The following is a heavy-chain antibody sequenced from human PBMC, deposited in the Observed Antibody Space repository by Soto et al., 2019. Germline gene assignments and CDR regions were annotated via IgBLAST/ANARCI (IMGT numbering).Heavy chain of an antibody. CDR1: GYTFSSYA. CDR2: INAGNGNT. CDR3: ARGVSTVTPNWFDP. Sequence: QVPLVQSGAEVKKPGASVKVSCKASGYTFSSYAMNWVRQAPGQRLEWMGWINAGNGNTKYSQKFQGRVTITRDTSASTAYMELSSLRSEDTAVYYCARGVSTVTPNWFDPWGQGSLVTVSS. D-gene: IGHD4-17*01. J-gene: IGHJ5*02. V-gene: IGHV1-3*01.